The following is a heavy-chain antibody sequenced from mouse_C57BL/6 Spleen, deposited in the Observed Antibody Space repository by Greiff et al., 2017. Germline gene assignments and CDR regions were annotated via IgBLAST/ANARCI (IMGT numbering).Heavy chain of an antibody. J-gene: IGHJ2*01. CDR3: ARRGYYGSSLDY. CDR1: GYAFSSYW. D-gene: IGHD1-1*01. V-gene: IGHV1-80*01. Sequence: QVQLQQSGAELVKPGASVKISCKASGYAFSSYWMNWVKQRPGKGLEWIGQIYPGDGDTNYNRKFKGKATLTADKSSSTSYMQLSSLTSEDSAVYFCARRGYYGSSLDYWGQGTTLTVSS. CDR2: IYPGDGDT.